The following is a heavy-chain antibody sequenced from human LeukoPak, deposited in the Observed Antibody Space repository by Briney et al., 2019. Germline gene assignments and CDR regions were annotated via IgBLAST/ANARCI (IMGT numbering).Heavy chain of an antibody. J-gene: IGHJ6*03. Sequence: GGSLRLSCAASGFTFSTYWMNWVRQPPGKGLVWVSRINSDGSSTTYADSVMGRFTISRDNATNTLFLQMNSLRADDTAVYYCARSTSHYYYYYMDVWGKGTTVTVSS. CDR3: ARSTSHYYYYYMDV. V-gene: IGHV3-74*01. CDR1: GFTFSTYW. CDR2: INSDGSST.